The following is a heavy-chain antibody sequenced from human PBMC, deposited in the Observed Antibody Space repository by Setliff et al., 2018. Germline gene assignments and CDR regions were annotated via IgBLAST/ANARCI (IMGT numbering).Heavy chain of an antibody. CDR1: GFTFSSYW. J-gene: IGHJ4*02. D-gene: IGHD6-13*01. Sequence: GGSLRLSCAPSGFTFSSYWMSWVRQAPGKGLEWVGNINQDGSGKYYVDSVKGRFTISRDNAKNSLYVQMNSLRAEDTAVYYCARDDGYNNRWYYYWGQGTLVTVSS. V-gene: IGHV3-7*01. CDR3: ARDDGYNNRWYYY. CDR2: INQDGSGK.